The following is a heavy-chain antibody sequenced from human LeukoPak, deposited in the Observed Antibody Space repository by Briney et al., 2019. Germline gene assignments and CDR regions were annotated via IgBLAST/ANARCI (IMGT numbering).Heavy chain of an antibody. CDR3: ARVLRLPYCGGDCYSGDY. V-gene: IGHV1-2*02. J-gene: IGHJ4*02. CDR2: IKPNSGGT. D-gene: IGHD2-21*02. Sequence: APVKGSCQASGYTFTGYYMDRVRQGPRQGPEWVGWIKPNSGGTNYAQKFQGRVTMTRDTSISTAYMELSRLRSDDTAVYYCARVLRLPYCGGDCYSGDYWGQGTLVTVSS. CDR1: GYTFTGYY.